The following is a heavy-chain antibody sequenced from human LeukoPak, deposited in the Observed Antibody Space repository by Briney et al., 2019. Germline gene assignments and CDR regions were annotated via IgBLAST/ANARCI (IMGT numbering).Heavy chain of an antibody. Sequence: SETLSLTCTVSGGSISSYYWSWIRQPPGKGLEWIGYIYYSGSTNYNPSLKSRGTISVDTSKNQFSLKLSSVTAADTAVYYCARVDTYYYDTKSAFDIWGQGTMVTVSS. J-gene: IGHJ3*02. CDR1: GGSISSYY. V-gene: IGHV4-59*01. CDR3: ARVDTYYYDTKSAFDI. CDR2: IYYSGST. D-gene: IGHD3-22*01.